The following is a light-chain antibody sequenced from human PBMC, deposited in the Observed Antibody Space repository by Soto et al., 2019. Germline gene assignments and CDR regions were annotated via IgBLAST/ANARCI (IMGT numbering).Light chain of an antibody. CDR1: QSISRY. CDR2: SAS. Sequence: DIQMTQSPSSLSASVGDRVTITCRASQSISRYLSWYQQKPGKAPNLLIYSASSLQSGVPSRFSGSGSGTDFSLTISSLLPEDFATYFFQESHTSGTFGQGTKLEI. V-gene: IGKV1-39*01. J-gene: IGKJ2*01. CDR3: QESHTSGT.